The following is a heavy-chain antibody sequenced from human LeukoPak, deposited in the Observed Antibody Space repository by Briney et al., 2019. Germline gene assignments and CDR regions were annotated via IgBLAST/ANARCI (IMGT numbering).Heavy chain of an antibody. V-gene: IGHV1-2*02. Sequence: ASVKVSCKASGYTFTGYYMHWVRQAPGQGLEWMGWINPNSGGTNYAQKFQGRVTITRDTSASTAYMELSSLRSEDTAVYYCAREEGVAAALYYGMDVWGQGTTVTVSS. D-gene: IGHD6-13*01. CDR3: AREEGVAAALYYGMDV. CDR1: GYTFTGYY. CDR2: INPNSGGT. J-gene: IGHJ6*02.